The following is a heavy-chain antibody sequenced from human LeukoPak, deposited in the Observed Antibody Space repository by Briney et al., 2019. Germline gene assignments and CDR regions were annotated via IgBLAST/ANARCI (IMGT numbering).Heavy chain of an antibody. J-gene: IGHJ5*02. CDR3: ARHRRGAIGDFDP. D-gene: IGHD2/OR15-2a*01. CDR2: ICYSGTT. V-gene: IGHV4-39*01. CDR1: GGSISSSNYC. Sequence: PSETLSLTCTVSGGSISSSNYCWDWIRQPPGHGLEWIGSICYSGTTYYKPSLKSRFTISVDTSKTQFSLKLTSVTAADTAVFYCARHRRGAIGDFDPWGQGTLVTVSS.